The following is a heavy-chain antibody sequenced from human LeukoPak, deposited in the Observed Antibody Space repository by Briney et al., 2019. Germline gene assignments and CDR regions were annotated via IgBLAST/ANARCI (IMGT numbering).Heavy chain of an antibody. CDR2: VSSGGDTI. D-gene: IGHD1-26*01. CDR3: ASLGHYYYFMDF. Sequence: KPGGSLRLSCAASGFTFSDYYMTWIRQAPGKGLEWVSYVSSGGDTIYYADSVKGRFTISRDNAKDSLYLQMNSLRAEDTAVYYCASLGHYYYFMDFWGTGTRVTVSS. J-gene: IGHJ6*03. CDR1: GFTFSDYY. V-gene: IGHV3-11*01.